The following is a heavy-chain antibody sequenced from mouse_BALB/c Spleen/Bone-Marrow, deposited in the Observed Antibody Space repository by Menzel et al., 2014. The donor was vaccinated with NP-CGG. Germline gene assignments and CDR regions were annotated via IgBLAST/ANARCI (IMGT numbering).Heavy chain of an antibody. V-gene: IGHV7-3*02. D-gene: IGHD2-4*01. CDR3: AREIINDYHWYFDV. CDR2: IRNKANGYTT. CDR1: GFTFTDYY. J-gene: IGHJ1*01. Sequence: EVKLVESGGGLVQPGGSLRLSRATSGFTFTDYYMSWVRQPPGKALEWLGFIRNKANGYTTEYSASVKGRITISRDNSQNILYLQMNTLRAEDSATYYCAREIINDYHWYFDVWGAGTTVTVSS.